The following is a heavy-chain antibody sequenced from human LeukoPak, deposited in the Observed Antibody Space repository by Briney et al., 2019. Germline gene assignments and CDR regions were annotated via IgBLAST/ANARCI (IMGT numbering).Heavy chain of an antibody. CDR3: ARDNTWYFDL. J-gene: IGHJ2*01. V-gene: IGHV1-18*03. CDR2: ISPYNGNT. Sequence: GASVKVSCTASGYTFSSYAITWVRQAPGQGLEWMGWISPYNGNTNSAQRFQGRVTMTTDTSTSAAYMELTSLRPDDMAVYYCARDNTWYFDLWGRGTLVTVSS. CDR1: GYTFSSYA. D-gene: IGHD2/OR15-2a*01.